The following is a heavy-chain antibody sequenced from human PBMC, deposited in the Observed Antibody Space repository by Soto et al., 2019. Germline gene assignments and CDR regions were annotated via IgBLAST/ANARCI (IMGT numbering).Heavy chain of an antibody. D-gene: IGHD6-13*01. CDR2: IVPIYRTA. J-gene: IGHJ4*02. V-gene: IGHV1-69*01. CDR3: ARDSGAKLSSS. CDR1: GGTFSSYR. Sequence: QVQLVQSGAEVREPGSSVKVSCKASGGTFSSYRINWVRQAPGQGLEWVGGIVPIYRTADYAQKFQGRVSITADESARTTYLELSSLKSQDTAVYYCARDSGAKLSSSWGQGTLVTVSS.